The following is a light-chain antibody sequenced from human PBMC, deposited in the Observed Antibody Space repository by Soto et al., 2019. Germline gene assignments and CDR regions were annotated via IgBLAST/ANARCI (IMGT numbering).Light chain of an antibody. Sequence: QSALAQPASVSGSPGQSITISCTGTSSDVGGYNYVSWYQQHPGKAPKLMIYDVSNRPSGVSNRFSGSKSGNTASLTFSGLQAEDEADYYCSSYTSSIPYVFGTGTKVTVL. CDR2: DVS. CDR1: SSDVGGYNY. CDR3: SSYTSSIPYV. V-gene: IGLV2-14*01. J-gene: IGLJ1*01.